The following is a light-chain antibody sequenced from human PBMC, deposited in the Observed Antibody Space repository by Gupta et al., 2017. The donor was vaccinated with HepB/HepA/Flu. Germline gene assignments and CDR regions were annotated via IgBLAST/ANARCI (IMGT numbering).Light chain of an antibody. CDR2: GAS. J-gene: IGKJ3*01. V-gene: IGKV3-20*01. CDR3: QQYGSSSFA. Sequence: DIVLTQSPGTLSLSPGERATLSCRASQSVSSSYLAWYQQKPGQAPRLLIYGASSRASGIPDRFSGSGSGTDFTLTISRLEPEDFAVYYCQQYGSSSFAFGPGTKVDVE. CDR1: QSVSSSY.